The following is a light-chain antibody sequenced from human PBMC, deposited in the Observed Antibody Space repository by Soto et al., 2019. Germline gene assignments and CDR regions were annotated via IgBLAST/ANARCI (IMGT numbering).Light chain of an antibody. V-gene: IGLV2-11*01. CDR2: DVS. CDR3: CSYAGSYTLV. Sequence: QSALTQPRSVSGSPGQSVTISCTGTSSDVGGYNYVSWYQHHPGIAPKLMIYDVSKRPSGVPDRFSGSKSGNTASLTISGLQAEDEADYYCCSYAGSYTLVFGGGTQLTVL. J-gene: IGLJ2*01. CDR1: SSDVGGYNY.